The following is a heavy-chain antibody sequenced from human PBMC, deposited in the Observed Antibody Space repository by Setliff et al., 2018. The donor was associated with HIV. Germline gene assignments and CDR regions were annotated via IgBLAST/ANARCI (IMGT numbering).Heavy chain of an antibody. CDR3: ARILSSRGIIEAYYYAMDV. CDR1: GFTFSSYY. J-gene: IGHJ6*02. D-gene: IGHD3-10*01. CDR2: IKQDGSEK. V-gene: IGHV3-7*01. Sequence: GGSLRLSCAASGFTFSSYYMTWVRQAPGKGLEWVANIKQDGSEKYYVDSVKGRFTISRDDSKSTVYLQMSSLRAEDTAVYYCARILSSRGIIEAYYYAMDVWGQGTTVTVSS.